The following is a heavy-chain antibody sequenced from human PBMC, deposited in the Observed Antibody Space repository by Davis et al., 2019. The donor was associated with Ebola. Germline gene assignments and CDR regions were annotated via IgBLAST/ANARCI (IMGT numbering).Heavy chain of an antibody. D-gene: IGHD3-9*01. CDR1: GGSISSYY. V-gene: IGHV4-59*01. Sequence: SETLSLTCTVSGGSISSYYWSWIRQPPGKGLEWIGYIHYSGSTNYNPSLKSRVTISVDTSKNQFSLKLSSVTAADTAVYYCARADILTGYRGVGYGMDVWGQGTTVTVSS. CDR3: ARADILTGYRGVGYGMDV. CDR2: IHYSGST. J-gene: IGHJ6*02.